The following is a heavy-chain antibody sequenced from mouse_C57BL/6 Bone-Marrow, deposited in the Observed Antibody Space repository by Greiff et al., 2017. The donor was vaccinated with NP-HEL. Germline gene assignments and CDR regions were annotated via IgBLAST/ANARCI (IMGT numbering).Heavy chain of an antibody. CDR3: ARYHYYDYDGYWYFDV. CDR1: GYTFTSYW. D-gene: IGHD2-4*01. Sequence: VQLQQPGAELVKPGASVKMSCKASGYTFTSYWITWVKQRPGQGLEWIGDIYPSSGSTNYNEKFKSKATLTVDTSSSTAYMQLSSLTSEDSAVYDCARYHYYDYDGYWYFDVGGTGTTVTVSS. V-gene: IGHV1-55*01. CDR2: IYPSSGST. J-gene: IGHJ1*03.